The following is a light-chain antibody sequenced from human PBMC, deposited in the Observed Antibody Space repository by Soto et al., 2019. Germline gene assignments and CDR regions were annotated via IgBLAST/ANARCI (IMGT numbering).Light chain of an antibody. Sequence: QSALTQPASVSGSPGQSITICCTGTSSDVGGYNYVSWYQQHPGKAPNLMIYDVSNRPSGVSSRFSGSKSGNTASLTISGLQAEDEADYYCRAYTSSSTLGVFGGGTKLTVL. J-gene: IGLJ2*01. V-gene: IGLV2-14*01. CDR3: RAYTSSSTLGV. CDR2: DVS. CDR1: SSDVGGYNY.